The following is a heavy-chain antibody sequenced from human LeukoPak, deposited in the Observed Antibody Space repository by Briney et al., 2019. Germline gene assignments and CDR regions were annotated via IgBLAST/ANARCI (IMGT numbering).Heavy chain of an antibody. J-gene: IGHJ4*02. CDR1: GGTFSSYA. V-gene: IGHV1-69*13. CDR3: ASIAYCGGDCYCSFDY. CDR2: IIPTFGTA. Sequence: SVKVSCKASGGTFSSYAISWVRQAPGQGLEWMGGIIPTFGTANYAQKFQGRVTITADESTSTAYMELSSLRSEDTAVYYCASIAYCGGDCYCSFDYWGQGTLVTVSS. D-gene: IGHD2-21*02.